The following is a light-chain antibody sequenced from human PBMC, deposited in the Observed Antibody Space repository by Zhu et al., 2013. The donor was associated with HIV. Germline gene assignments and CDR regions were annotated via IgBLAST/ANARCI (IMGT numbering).Light chain of an antibody. CDR1: RSDVGGYNY. Sequence: QSALTQPASVSGSPGQSITISCTGTRSDVGGYNYVSWYQKHPGKVPKLLIYEVSNRPSGVSNRFSGSKSGNTASLTISGLQAEDEADYYCTSYTSGTTLGVFGGGTKLTVL. V-gene: IGLV2-14*01. CDR2: EVS. CDR3: TSYTSGTTLGV. J-gene: IGLJ3*02.